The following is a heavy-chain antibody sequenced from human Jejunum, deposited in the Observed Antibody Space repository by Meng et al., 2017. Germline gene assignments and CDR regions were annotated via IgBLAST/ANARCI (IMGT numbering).Heavy chain of an antibody. CDR2: AYTRGSP. J-gene: IGHJ3*02. Sequence: SETLSLTCSLSGGSISSFYWAWIRQPAGKGLEWIGRAYTRGSPTYNPSLKSRVTMSLGTSKNQFSLILRSVTAADTAVYYCARRLLGENAFDIWGQGTMVTVSS. V-gene: IGHV4-4*07. D-gene: IGHD3-10*01. CDR1: GGSISSFY. CDR3: ARRLLGENAFDI.